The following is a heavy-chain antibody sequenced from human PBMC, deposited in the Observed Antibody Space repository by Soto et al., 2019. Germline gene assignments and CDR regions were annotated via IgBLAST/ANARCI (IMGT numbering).Heavy chain of an antibody. CDR2: ISYDGSNK. V-gene: IGHV3-30*18. Sequence: PGGSLRLSCAASGFTFSSYGMHWVRQAPGKGLEWVAVISYDGSNKYYADSVKGRFTISRDNSKSTLYLQMNSLRAEDTAVYYCAKAATIYAEIDYWGQGTLVTVSS. CDR1: GFTFSSYG. CDR3: AKAATIYAEIDY. J-gene: IGHJ4*02. D-gene: IGHD5-12*01.